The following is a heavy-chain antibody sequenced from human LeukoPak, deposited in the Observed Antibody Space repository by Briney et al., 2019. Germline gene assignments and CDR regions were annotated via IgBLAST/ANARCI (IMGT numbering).Heavy chain of an antibody. CDR1: GYTFTSYG. CDR3: ATDDIAVAGTNFDY. J-gene: IGHJ4*02. D-gene: IGHD6-19*01. Sequence: ASVEVSCKASGYTFTSYGISWVRQAPGQGLEWMGWFSAYNGNTNYAHHLQGRVTMTTDTSTSTAYMELRSLISDDTAVYFCATDDIAVAGTNFDYWGQGTLVTVSS. V-gene: IGHV1-18*01. CDR2: FSAYNGNT.